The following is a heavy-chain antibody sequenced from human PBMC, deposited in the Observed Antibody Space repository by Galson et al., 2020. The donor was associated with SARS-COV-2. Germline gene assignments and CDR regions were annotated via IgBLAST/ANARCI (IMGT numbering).Heavy chain of an antibody. J-gene: IGHJ6*03. CDR3: ARDPTYYFTSTYRSHYYYFYMDV. CDR1: GFTFSTYG. D-gene: IGHD3-10*01. Sequence: GGSLRLSCAASGFTFSTYGMHWVRQAPGKGLEWVSVISYDGSDIQYGDSVKGRFTISRDNSKNTLYLQMNSLRAEDTAVYFCARDPTYYFTSTYRSHYYYFYMDVGGKGTTVTISS. CDR2: ISYDGSDI. V-gene: IGHV3-30*03.